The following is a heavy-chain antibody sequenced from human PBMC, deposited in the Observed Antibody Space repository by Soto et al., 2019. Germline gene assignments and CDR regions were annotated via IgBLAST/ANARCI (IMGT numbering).Heavy chain of an antibody. V-gene: IGHV4-39*01. CDR3: ARHAHSSGWYPPGWFDP. CDR1: GCSISSSTHY. D-gene: IGHD6-19*01. J-gene: IGHJ5*02. Sequence: QLQLQESGPGLAKPSETLSLTCTVSGCSISSSTHYWGWIRQPPGKGPEWIGSISYSGSTYYNPSLKSRVAIFVDTSKNQCSLKLSSVTAADTAVYYCARHAHSSGWYPPGWFDPWGQGTLVTVSS. CDR2: ISYSGST.